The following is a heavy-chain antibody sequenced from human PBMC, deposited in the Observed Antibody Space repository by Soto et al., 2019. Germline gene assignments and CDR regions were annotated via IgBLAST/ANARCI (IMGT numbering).Heavy chain of an antibody. CDR1: GFTFSSYG. V-gene: IGHV3-33*01. J-gene: IGHJ6*02. D-gene: IGHD6-13*01. CDR2: IWYDGSNK. Sequence: PGGSLRLSCAASGFTFSSYGMHWVRQAPGKGLEWVAVIWYDGSNKYYADSVKGRFTISRDNSKNTLYLQMNSLRAEDTAVYYCARDLQQLVLSPFYYYGMDVWGHGTTVTVSS. CDR3: ARDLQQLVLSPFYYYGMDV.